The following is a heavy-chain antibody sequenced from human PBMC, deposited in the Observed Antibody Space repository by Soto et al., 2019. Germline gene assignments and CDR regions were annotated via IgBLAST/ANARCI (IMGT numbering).Heavy chain of an antibody. CDR1: GGSISSSSYY. J-gene: IGHJ5*01. CDR2: VYYSGTT. CDR3: ARLIGNSWLDS. Sequence: PSETLSLTCTVSGGSISSSSYYWAWVRQPPGKGLEWIGSVYYSGTTYYNPSLKSRITINPDTSNNQLSLQLNSVTPDDTAVYYCARLIGNSWLDSWGQGTLVTVSS. V-gene: IGHV4-39*01.